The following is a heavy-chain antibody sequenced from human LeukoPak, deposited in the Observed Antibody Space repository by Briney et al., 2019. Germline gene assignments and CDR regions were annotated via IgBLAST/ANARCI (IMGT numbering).Heavy chain of an antibody. D-gene: IGHD6-19*01. CDR3: AKARSAVAASAANY. V-gene: IGHV3-48*01. CDR2: ISSSSSTI. CDR1: GFTFSSYS. J-gene: IGHJ4*02. Sequence: GGSLRLSCAASGFTFSSYSMNWVRQAPGKGLEWVSYISSSSSTIYYADSVKGRFTISRDNAKNSLYLQVTSLRVEDTAIYYCAKARSAVAASAANYWGQGTLVTVSS.